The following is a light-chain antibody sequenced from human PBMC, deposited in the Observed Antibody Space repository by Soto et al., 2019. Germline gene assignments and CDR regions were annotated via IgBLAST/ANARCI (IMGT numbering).Light chain of an antibody. J-gene: IGKJ1*01. CDR2: GAS. CDR1: QSVNSSY. Sequence: EIVLTQSPGTLSLSPGERATLSCRASQSVNSSYLAWYQQKPGQAPRLLIYGASSRATGIPDRFSGSGSGTDFTLTISRLEPEYFAVYYCQQYGNSPWTFGQGTKVEI. V-gene: IGKV3-20*01. CDR3: QQYGNSPWT.